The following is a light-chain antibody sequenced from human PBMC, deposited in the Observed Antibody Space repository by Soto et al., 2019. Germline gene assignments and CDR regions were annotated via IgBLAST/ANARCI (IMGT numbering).Light chain of an antibody. J-gene: IGKJ4*01. Sequence: DIQMTQSPSSLSASVGDRVTITCQASQDISNFLAWFQQKPGRAPKLLIYAVFTLQSGVPSRFSGSGSGAEFTLTISSLQPEDFATYYCQQVDTYPLTFGGGTKVDIK. CDR3: QQVDTYPLT. V-gene: IGKV1-9*01. CDR1: QDISNF. CDR2: AVF.